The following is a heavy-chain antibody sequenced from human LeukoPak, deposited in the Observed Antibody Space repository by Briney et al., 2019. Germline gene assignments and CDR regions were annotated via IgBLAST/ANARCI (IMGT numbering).Heavy chain of an antibody. D-gene: IGHD2-2*01. Sequence: GGSLRLSCAASGFTFSSYAMSWVRQAPGKGLEWVSAISGSGGSTYYADSVKGRFTISRDNSKNTLYLQMNSLRAEDTAVYYCAKGVGCSSTSCPFYYYGMDVWGQGTTVTVSS. V-gene: IGHV3-23*01. CDR2: ISGSGGST. J-gene: IGHJ6*02. CDR1: GFTFSSYA. CDR3: AKGVGCSSTSCPFYYYGMDV.